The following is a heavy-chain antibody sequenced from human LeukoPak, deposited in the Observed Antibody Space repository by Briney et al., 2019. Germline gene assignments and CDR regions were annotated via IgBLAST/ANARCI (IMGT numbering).Heavy chain of an antibody. CDR3: AKDKNSYGPHYFDY. Sequence: GGSLRLSCAASGFTFSKYGIHWVRQAPGKGLEWVAVISYDGSNKYYADSVKGRFTISRDNSENTLYLQMNSLRAEDTAVYYCAKDKNSYGPHYFDYWGQGTLVTVSS. V-gene: IGHV3-30*18. CDR1: GFTFSKYG. J-gene: IGHJ4*02. CDR2: ISYDGSNK. D-gene: IGHD5-18*01.